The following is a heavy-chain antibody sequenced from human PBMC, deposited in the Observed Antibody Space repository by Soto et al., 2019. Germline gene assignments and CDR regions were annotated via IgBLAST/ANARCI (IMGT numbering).Heavy chain of an antibody. J-gene: IGHJ4*02. D-gene: IGHD6-13*01. Sequence: SVKVSCKAAGGSFSSYAISWVRQDPGQGLEWMGGIIPIFGTANYAQKFQGRVTITADESTSTAYMELSSLRSEDTAVYYCARDFKRYSSPPGPLEYWGLGTLVTVSS. CDR1: GGSFSSYA. V-gene: IGHV1-69*13. CDR3: ARDFKRYSSPPGPLEY. CDR2: IIPIFGTA.